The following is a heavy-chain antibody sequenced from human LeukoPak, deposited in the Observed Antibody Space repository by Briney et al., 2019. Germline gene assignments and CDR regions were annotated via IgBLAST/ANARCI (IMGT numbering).Heavy chain of an antibody. CDR3: AKDILTYYYDSSGLLFDY. D-gene: IGHD3-22*01. CDR1: GFTFSSYA. J-gene: IGHJ4*02. Sequence: GGSLRLSCAASGFTFSSYAMSWVRRAPEKGLEWVSAISGSGGSTYYADSVKGRFTISRDNSKNTLYLQMNSLRAEDTAVYYCAKDILTYYYDSSGLLFDYWGQGTLVTVSS. V-gene: IGHV3-23*01. CDR2: ISGSGGST.